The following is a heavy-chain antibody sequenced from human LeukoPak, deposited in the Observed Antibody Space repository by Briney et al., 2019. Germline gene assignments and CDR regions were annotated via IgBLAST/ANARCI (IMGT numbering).Heavy chain of an antibody. Sequence: GGSLRLSCATSGFTFTTFWMHWVRQAPGKGLVWVSRINHDGSSTNYADSVKGRFTISRDNAKNTVYLQMNSLRAEDTAVYYCARFIAAPYYFDYWGRGTLVTVSS. CDR3: ARFIAAPYYFDY. CDR1: GFTFTTFW. D-gene: IGHD6-13*01. J-gene: IGHJ4*02. V-gene: IGHV3-74*01. CDR2: INHDGSST.